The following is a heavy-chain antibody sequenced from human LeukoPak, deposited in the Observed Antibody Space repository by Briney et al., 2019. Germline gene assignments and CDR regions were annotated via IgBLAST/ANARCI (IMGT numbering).Heavy chain of an antibody. V-gene: IGHV3-66*01. CDR2: IYSGGST. J-gene: IGHJ6*02. Sequence: GGSLRLSCAASGFTFSNYAMSWVRQAPGKGLEWVSVIYSGGSTYYADSVKGRFTISRDNSKNTLYLQMNSLRAEDTAVYYCARLLRMDVWGQGTTVTVSS. D-gene: IGHD3-22*01. CDR1: GFTFSNYA. CDR3: ARLLRMDV.